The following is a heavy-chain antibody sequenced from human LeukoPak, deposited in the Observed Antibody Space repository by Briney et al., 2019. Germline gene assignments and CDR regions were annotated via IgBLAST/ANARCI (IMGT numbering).Heavy chain of an antibody. D-gene: IGHD4-23*01. Sequence: GGSLRLSCAASGFTFSSYAMSWVRQAPGKGLEWVSAISGSGGSTYYADSVKGRFTISRDNSKNTLYLQMNSLRAEDTAVYYCAKLPRLRWLPVNRPGLTIDYWGQGTLVTVSS. J-gene: IGHJ4*02. CDR2: ISGSGGST. CDR3: AKLPRLRWLPVNRPGLTIDY. V-gene: IGHV3-23*01. CDR1: GFTFSSYA.